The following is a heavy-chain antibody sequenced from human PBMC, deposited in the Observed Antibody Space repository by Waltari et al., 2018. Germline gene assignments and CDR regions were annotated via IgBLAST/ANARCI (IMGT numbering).Heavy chain of an antibody. D-gene: IGHD2-21*01. Sequence: QLQLQESGPGLVKPSETLSLTCTVSGGSISSSSYYWGWIRQPPGKGLEWIGSIYYSGSTYYNPSLKSRVTISVDTSKNQFSLKLSSVTAADTAVYYCARDCGGDCYWPYYYYGMDVWGQG. J-gene: IGHJ6*02. V-gene: IGHV4-39*07. CDR1: GGSISSSSYY. CDR2: IYYSGST. CDR3: ARDCGGDCYWPYYYYGMDV.